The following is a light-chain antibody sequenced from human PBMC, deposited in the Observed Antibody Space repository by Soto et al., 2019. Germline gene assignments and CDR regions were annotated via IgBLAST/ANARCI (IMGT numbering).Light chain of an antibody. CDR2: RAS. CDR3: QQHHHWPPIT. J-gene: IGKJ5*01. V-gene: IGKV3-15*01. CDR1: QNIDIN. Sequence: EIVMRQCPAGVAVSPGEGVARSCRASQNIDINLVWYQQKPGQAPRLLIFRASTRATGIPARFSGSGSGTEFTLTISSLQSEDFAIYYCQQHHHWPPITFGQGTRLEIK.